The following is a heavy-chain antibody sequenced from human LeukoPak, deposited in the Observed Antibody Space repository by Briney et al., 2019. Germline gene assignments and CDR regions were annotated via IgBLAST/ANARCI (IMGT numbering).Heavy chain of an antibody. V-gene: IGHV1-46*03. Sequence: ASVKVSCKASGYTFTSYYMHWVRQAPGQGLEWMGIINPSGGTTSYAQKFQGRVTMTRDTSTSTVYMELSSLRSEDTAVYYCARDGATNYYYMDVWGKGTTVTVSS. J-gene: IGHJ6*03. D-gene: IGHD3-16*01. CDR3: ARDGATNYYYMDV. CDR2: INPSGGTT. CDR1: GYTFTSYY.